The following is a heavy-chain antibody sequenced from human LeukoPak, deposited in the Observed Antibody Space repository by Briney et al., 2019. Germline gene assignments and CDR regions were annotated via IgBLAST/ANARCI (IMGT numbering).Heavy chain of an antibody. Sequence: SETLSLTCTVSGGSISSGGYYWSWIRQHPGKGLEWIGYISYSGSTYYNPSLKSRLTISVDTSKNQFSLKLSSVTAADTAVYYCARLRPDIVVVPAAILNAFDIWGQGTMVTVSS. J-gene: IGHJ3*02. CDR1: GGSISSGGYY. CDR3: ARLRPDIVVVPAAILNAFDI. CDR2: ISYSGST. D-gene: IGHD2-2*02. V-gene: IGHV4-30-4*08.